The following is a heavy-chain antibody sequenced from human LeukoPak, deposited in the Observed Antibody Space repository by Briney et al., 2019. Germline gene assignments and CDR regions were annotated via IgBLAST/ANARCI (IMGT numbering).Heavy chain of an antibody. J-gene: IGHJ5*02. D-gene: IGHD6-19*01. CDR3: ARQRGSGWYVGNWFDP. CDR1: GFTFSSYE. Sequence: PGGSLRLSCAASGFTFSSYEMNWVRQAPGKGLEWASYISSSGSTIYYADSVKGRFTISRDNAKNSLYLPMNSLRAEDTAVYYCARQRGSGWYVGNWFDPWGQGTLVTVSS. V-gene: IGHV3-48*03. CDR2: ISSSGSTI.